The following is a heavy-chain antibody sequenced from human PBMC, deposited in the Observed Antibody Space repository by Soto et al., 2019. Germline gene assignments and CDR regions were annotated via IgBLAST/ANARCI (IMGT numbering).Heavy chain of an antibody. D-gene: IGHD6-6*01. J-gene: IGHJ6*02. CDR3: ASSSALWHGMDA. CDR1: GFRFSSYA. V-gene: IGHV3-23*01. Sequence: PGGSLRPSCAAPGFRFSSYAMSWVRQAPGQGPEWLSVISASGGSAYYADSVRGRFTISRDNSKNTLYLQMKSLGAEYTAVYYCASSSALWHGMDAWGQGTTVTVSS. CDR2: ISASGGSA.